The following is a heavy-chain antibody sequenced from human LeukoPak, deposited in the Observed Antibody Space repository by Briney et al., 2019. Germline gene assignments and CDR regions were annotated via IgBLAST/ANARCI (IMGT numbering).Heavy chain of an antibody. D-gene: IGHD7-27*01. CDR1: GGSISGSSYY. CDR2: IYYSGST. Sequence: SETLSLTCTVSGGSISGSSYYWGWIRQPPGKGLEWIGSIYYSGSTYYNPSLKSRVTISVDTSKNQFSLKLSSVTAADTAVYYCARLTLTGSLNWGQGTLVTVSS. V-gene: IGHV4-39*01. J-gene: IGHJ4*02. CDR3: ARLTLTGSLN.